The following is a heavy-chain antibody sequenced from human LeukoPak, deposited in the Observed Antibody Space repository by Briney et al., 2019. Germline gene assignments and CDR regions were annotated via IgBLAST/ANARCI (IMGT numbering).Heavy chain of an antibody. D-gene: IGHD6-13*01. V-gene: IGHV1-18*01. Sequence: ASVKVSCKASGYTFTSYGISWVRQAPGQGLEWMGWISAHNGNTNYAQKLQGKVSMTTDTSTSTAYMDLRSLRSDDTAVYYCARYSSSWYWGDYWGQGTLVTVSS. J-gene: IGHJ4*02. CDR3: ARYSSSWYWGDY. CDR1: GYTFTSYG. CDR2: ISAHNGNT.